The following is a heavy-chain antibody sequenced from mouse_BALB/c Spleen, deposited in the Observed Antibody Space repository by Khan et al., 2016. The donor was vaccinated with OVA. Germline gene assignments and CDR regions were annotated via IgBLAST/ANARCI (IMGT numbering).Heavy chain of an antibody. CDR2: TNPTNGRT. D-gene: IGHD1-1*01. Sequence: QVQLKQSGAELVKAGASVKMSCKASGYTFTSYWMHWVKQRLGQGLEWFAETNPTNGRTYYNEKFKSKATLTVDKSSSTAYMLLSGPTFEDSAVYYCARIKEIVATYFDYWGQGPTLTVSS. CDR3: ARIKEIVATYFDY. J-gene: IGHJ2*01. V-gene: IGHV1S81*02. CDR1: GYTFTSYW.